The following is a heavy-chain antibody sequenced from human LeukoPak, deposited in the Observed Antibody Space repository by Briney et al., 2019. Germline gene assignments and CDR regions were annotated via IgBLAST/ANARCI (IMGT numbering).Heavy chain of an antibody. CDR3: ARAILVVITEIDY. CDR2: ISYDGSRK. V-gene: IGHV3-30-3*01. J-gene: IGHJ4*02. Sequence: GGSLRLSCAASGFTFSSYAMHWVRQAPGKGLEWVAVISYDGSRKCYADSVKGRYTISRDNSKNTLYLQMNSLRAEDTAVYYCARAILVVITEIDYWGQGTLVTVSS. CDR1: GFTFSSYA. D-gene: IGHD3-22*01.